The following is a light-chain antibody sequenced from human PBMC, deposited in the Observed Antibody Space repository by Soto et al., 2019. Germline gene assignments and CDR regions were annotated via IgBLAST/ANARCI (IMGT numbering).Light chain of an antibody. V-gene: IGKV3-20*01. Sequence: EIVLTQSPGTLSLSPGERATLSCRASQSVTSTYLAWYQQKPSLPPRLLIFAASVRATGIPDRFSGSGSGTDFTLTINRLEPEDFAVYYCQQYGNSPPYTFGQGTKLEIK. J-gene: IGKJ2*01. CDR3: QQYGNSPPYT. CDR2: AAS. CDR1: QSVTSTY.